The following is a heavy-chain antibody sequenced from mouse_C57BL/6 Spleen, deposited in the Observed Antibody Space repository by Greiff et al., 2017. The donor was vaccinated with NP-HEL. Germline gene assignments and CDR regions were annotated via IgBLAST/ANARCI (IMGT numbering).Heavy chain of an antibody. J-gene: IGHJ1*03. CDR1: GYTFTSYW. CDR2: IHPNSGST. Sequence: QVQLQQPGAELVKPGASVKLSCKASGYTFTSYWMHWVKQRPGQGLERIGMIHPNSGSTNYNEKLKSKATLTVDKSSSTAYMQLSSLTSEESAVYYCARGWDWYIDVWGTGTTVAVSS. CDR3: ARGWDWYIDV. V-gene: IGHV1-64*01. D-gene: IGHD1-1*02.